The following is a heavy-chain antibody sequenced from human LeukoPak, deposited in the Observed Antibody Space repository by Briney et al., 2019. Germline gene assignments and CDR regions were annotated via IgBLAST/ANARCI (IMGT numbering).Heavy chain of an antibody. V-gene: IGHV3-23*01. CDR1: GFAFSTYA. D-gene: IGHD3-22*01. Sequence: GGSLRLSCAASGFAFSTYAMNWVRQTPGKGLEWVSTMIRSGRNTYYADSVKGRFTISRDNSKNTLYLQMTTLRAEDTAVYFCATNYYDSSGDYPDFDYWGQGALVTVSS. CDR3: ATNYYDSSGDYPDFDY. J-gene: IGHJ4*02. CDR2: MIRSGRNT.